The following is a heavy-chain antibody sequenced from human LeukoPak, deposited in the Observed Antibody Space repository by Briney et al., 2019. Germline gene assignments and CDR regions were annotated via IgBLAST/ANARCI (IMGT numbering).Heavy chain of an antibody. J-gene: IGHJ4*02. CDR3: ARDLMDTAMVFDY. D-gene: IGHD5-18*01. CDR2: ISSSSSYI. Sequence: GGSLRLSCAASGFTFSSYSMNWVRQAPGKGLEWVSSISSSSSYIYYADSVRGRFTISRDNAKNSLYLQMNSLRAGDTAVYYCARDLMDTAMVFDYWGQGTLVTVSS. CDR1: GFTFSSYS. V-gene: IGHV3-21*01.